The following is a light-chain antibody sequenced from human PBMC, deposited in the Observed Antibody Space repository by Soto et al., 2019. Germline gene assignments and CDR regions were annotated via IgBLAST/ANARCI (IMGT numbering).Light chain of an antibody. Sequence: EIVLTQSPGTLSLSPGERATLSCRASQSVSSSYLAWYQQKPGQAPRLLIYGASSRATSIPERFSGSGSGTDFTLTISRLEPEDFAVYYCQQYGSSLFTFGPGTNVDIK. CDR1: QSVSSSY. J-gene: IGKJ3*01. V-gene: IGKV3-20*01. CDR3: QQYGSSLFT. CDR2: GAS.